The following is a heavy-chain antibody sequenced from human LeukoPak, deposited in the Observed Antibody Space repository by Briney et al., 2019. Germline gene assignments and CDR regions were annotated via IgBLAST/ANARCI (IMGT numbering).Heavy chain of an antibody. CDR3: ARLYGVESFHFHY. J-gene: IGHJ4*02. D-gene: IGHD4-17*01. V-gene: IGHV3-66*01. CDR1: GFTFSSYA. CDR2: IYSGGST. Sequence: PGGSLRLSCAASGFTFSSYAMSWVRQAPGKGLEWVSVIYSGGSTYYADSVKGRFTISRDNSKNTLYLQMNSLGAEDTAVYYCARLYGVESFHFHYWGQGTLVTVSS.